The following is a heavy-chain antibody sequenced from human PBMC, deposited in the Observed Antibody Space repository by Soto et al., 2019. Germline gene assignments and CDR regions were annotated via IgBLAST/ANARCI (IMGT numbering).Heavy chain of an antibody. CDR3: AKDSQAGRWGNYYYGMDV. J-gene: IGHJ6*02. V-gene: IGHV3-30*18. D-gene: IGHD3-16*01. CDR2: ISYDGSNK. Sequence: QVQLVESGGGVVQPGRSLRLSCAASGFTFSSYGMHWVRQAPGKGLEWVAVISYDGSNKYYADSVKGRFTISRDNSKNTLYLQMNSLRAEDTAVYYCAKDSQAGRWGNYYYGMDVWGQGTTVTVSS. CDR1: GFTFSSYG.